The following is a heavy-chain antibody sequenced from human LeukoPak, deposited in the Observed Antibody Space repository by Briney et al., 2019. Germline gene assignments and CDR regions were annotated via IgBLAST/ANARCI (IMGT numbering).Heavy chain of an antibody. Sequence: SETLSLTCTVSGGSVSGSDYWNWIRQPPGKGLEWIGYIYYSGSPNYNPSLKSRVTISVDTSKNQFSLKLSSVTAADTAVYYCARGGSSSGRIDYWGQGTPVTVSS. V-gene: IGHV4-61*01. CDR2: IYYSGSP. D-gene: IGHD6-6*01. CDR1: GGSVSGSDY. CDR3: ARGGSSSGRIDY. J-gene: IGHJ4*02.